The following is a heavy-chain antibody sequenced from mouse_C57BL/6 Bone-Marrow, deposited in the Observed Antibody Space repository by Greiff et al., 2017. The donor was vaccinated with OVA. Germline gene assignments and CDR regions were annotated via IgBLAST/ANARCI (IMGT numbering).Heavy chain of an antibody. J-gene: IGHJ4*01. CDR2: IDPSDSYT. CDR1: GYTFTSYW. V-gene: IGHV1-69*01. CDR3: ATYYDGSSLYAMDY. D-gene: IGHD1-1*01. Sequence: QVQLKQPGAELVMPGASVKLSCKASGYTFTSYWMHWVKQRPGQGLEWIGEIDPSDSYTNYNQKFKGKSTLTVDKSSSTAYMQLSSLTSEDSAVYYCATYYDGSSLYAMDYWGQGTSVTVSS.